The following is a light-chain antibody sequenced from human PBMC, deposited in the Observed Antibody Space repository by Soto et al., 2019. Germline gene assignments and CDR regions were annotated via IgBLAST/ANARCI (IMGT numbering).Light chain of an antibody. CDR2: EVS. CDR3: SSYTSSSPLV. V-gene: IGLV2-14*01. Sequence: QSALTQPASVSGSPGQSITISCTGTSSDVGGYNSVSWYQQHPGKAPKLMIYEVSNRPSGVSNRFSGSKSGNTASLTISGVQAEDEAYYYCSSYTSSSPLVFGGGTKLTVL. J-gene: IGLJ2*01. CDR1: SSDVGGYNS.